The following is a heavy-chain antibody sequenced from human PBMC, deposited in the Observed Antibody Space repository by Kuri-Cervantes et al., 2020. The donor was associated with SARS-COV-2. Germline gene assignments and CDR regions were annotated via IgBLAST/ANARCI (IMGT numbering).Heavy chain of an antibody. J-gene: IGHJ3*02. D-gene: IGHD1-1*01. Sequence: SVKVSCKASGYTFTGYYMHWVRQAPGQGLEWMGGIIPIFGTANYAQKFQGRVTITADKSTSTAYMELSSLRSEDTAVYYCARATGTTGPRAFDIWGQGTMVTVSS. CDR3: ARATGTTGPRAFDI. CDR1: GYTFTGYY. V-gene: IGHV1-69*06. CDR2: IIPIFGTA.